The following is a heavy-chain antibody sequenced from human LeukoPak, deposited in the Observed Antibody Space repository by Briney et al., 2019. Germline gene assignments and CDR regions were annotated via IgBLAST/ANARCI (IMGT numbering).Heavy chain of an antibody. CDR2: IKYDGSST. J-gene: IGHJ5*02. V-gene: IGHV3-74*01. D-gene: IGHD3-3*01. CDR1: GFTFSSYW. CDR3: AREYYTSYDP. Sequence: GESLTLSFAASGFTFSSYWMHWVRQAPGKGLVWVSRIKYDGSSTSYADSVKGRFTISRDNAKNTLYLQMNSLRDEDTAVYYCAREYYTSYDPWGQGTLVTVSS.